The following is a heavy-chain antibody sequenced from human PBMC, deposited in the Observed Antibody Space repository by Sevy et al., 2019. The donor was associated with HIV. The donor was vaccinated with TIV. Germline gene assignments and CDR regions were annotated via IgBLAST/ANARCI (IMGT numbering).Heavy chain of an antibody. CDR1: GFTFSSYT. J-gene: IGHJ4*02. D-gene: IGHD2-21*01. V-gene: IGHV3-21*01. CDR3: AREGITIPFDY. Sequence: GESLKISCAASGFTFSSYTMNWVRQAPGKGLEWVASISSSSSRLYYADSLKGRFTISRDNAKNSLSLQMNSLRAEDTAVYYCAREGITIPFDYWGQGTLVTVSS. CDR2: ISSSSSRL.